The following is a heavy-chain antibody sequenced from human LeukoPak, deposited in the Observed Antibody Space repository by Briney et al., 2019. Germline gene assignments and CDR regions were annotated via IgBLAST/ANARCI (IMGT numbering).Heavy chain of an antibody. CDR1: VGSISRCY. CDR2: IYYRGST. Sequence: PSEALSLTCTVSVGSISRCYGSCRREPPGGGLEWIGYIYYRGSTNYHPSLKRRVTISVDTYKTPFSLKLSTVTAADTAVYYCAREGDAGGYFDYGAQETLVTVPS. CDR3: AREGDAGGYFDY. J-gene: IGHJ4*02. V-gene: IGHV4-59*12. D-gene: IGHD2-21*01.